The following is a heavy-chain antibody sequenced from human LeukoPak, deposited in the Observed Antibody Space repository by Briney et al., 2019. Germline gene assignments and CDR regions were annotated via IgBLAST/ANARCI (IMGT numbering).Heavy chain of an antibody. J-gene: IGHJ3*02. D-gene: IGHD3-22*01. Sequence: TGGSLRLSCAASGFTFSNAWMSWVRQAPGKGLEWVGRIKSKTDGGTTDYAAPVKGRFTISRDDSKNTLYLQMNSLKTEDTAVYYCTTLGSSGSFDAFDIWGQGTMVTVSS. CDR1: GFTFSNAW. CDR2: IKSKTDGGTT. CDR3: TTLGSSGSFDAFDI. V-gene: IGHV3-15*01.